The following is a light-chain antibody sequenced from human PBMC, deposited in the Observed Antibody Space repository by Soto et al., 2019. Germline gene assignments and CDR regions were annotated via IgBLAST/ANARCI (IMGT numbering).Light chain of an antibody. CDR3: QQYVTSSPRT. V-gene: IGKV3-20*01. J-gene: IGKJ1*01. Sequence: EIVMTQSPATLSVSPWERATLSCRASQSISSNLAWYQQKPGQAPRLLLYGISRRATGIPDRFSGSGSGTDFTLTITRLEPEAFAVYYCQQYVTSSPRTFGQGTKVDIK. CDR1: QSISSN. CDR2: GIS.